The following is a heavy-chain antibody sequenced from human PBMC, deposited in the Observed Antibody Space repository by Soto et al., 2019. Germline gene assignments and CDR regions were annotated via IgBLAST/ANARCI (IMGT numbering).Heavy chain of an antibody. Sequence: GGSLRLSCAPSGFTFSSYAMNWVRQAPGKGLEWVSFISVSMTTTYYADSVKGRFTISRDNSKSTLYLQMNSLRAEDTAIYYCAKKIPIGVARPANYFDYWGQGT. CDR1: GFTFSSYA. J-gene: IGHJ4*02. V-gene: IGHV3-23*01. D-gene: IGHD6-6*01. CDR2: ISVSMTTT. CDR3: AKKIPIGVARPANYFDY.